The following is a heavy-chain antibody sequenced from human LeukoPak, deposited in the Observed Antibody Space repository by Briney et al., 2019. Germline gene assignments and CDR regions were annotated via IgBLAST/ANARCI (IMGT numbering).Heavy chain of an antibody. Sequence: GGSLRLSCAASGFTFSNAWMSWVCQAPGKGLEWVGRIKSKTDGGTTDYAAPVKGRFTISRDDSKNTLYLQMNSLKTEDTAVYYCTTEPTYYGDYVALDYWGQGTLVTVSS. D-gene: IGHD4-17*01. J-gene: IGHJ4*02. CDR3: TTEPTYYGDYVALDY. CDR1: GFTFSNAW. V-gene: IGHV3-15*01. CDR2: IKSKTDGGTT.